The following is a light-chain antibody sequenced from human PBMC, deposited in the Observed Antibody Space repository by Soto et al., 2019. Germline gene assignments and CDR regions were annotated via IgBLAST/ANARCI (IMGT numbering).Light chain of an antibody. CDR3: QQRSNWQNT. J-gene: IGKJ5*01. Sequence: EIVLTQSPATLSLSPGERATLSCRASQSVSSYLAWYQQKPGQAPRLLIYDASNRATGIPARFSGSGSGTDFTLTISSLEPEDFAVYYRQQRSNWQNTFGQGTRLEIK. V-gene: IGKV3-11*01. CDR1: QSVSSY. CDR2: DAS.